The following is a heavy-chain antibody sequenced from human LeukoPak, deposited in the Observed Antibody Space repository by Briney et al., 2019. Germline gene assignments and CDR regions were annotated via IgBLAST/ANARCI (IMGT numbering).Heavy chain of an antibody. CDR3: ARTPSIAAAGIFDY. Sequence: SETLSLTCTVSGGSISSSNWWSWVRQPPGKGLEWIGEIYHSGSTNYNPSLKSRVTVSVDKSKNQFSLRLSSVTAADTAVYYCARTPSIAAAGIFDYWGQGTLVTVSS. V-gene: IGHV4-4*02. CDR2: IYHSGST. D-gene: IGHD6-13*01. J-gene: IGHJ4*02. CDR1: GGSISSSNW.